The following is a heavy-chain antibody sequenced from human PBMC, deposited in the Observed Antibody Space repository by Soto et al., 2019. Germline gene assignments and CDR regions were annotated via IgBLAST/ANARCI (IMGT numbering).Heavy chain of an antibody. D-gene: IGHD1-7*01. CDR3: ARIGTTRGAFWFDP. J-gene: IGHJ5*02. Sequence: QVQLVQSGAEVTKPGSAVKVSCKASGCTFSSYAISWVRQAPGQGLEWMGGSIHIFGTANYAQKFQGRVTITADESTSQASMELSSLRSEDTAVYYCARIGTTRGAFWFDPWGQGTLVTVSS. CDR1: GCTFSSYA. V-gene: IGHV1-69*12. CDR2: SIHIFGTA.